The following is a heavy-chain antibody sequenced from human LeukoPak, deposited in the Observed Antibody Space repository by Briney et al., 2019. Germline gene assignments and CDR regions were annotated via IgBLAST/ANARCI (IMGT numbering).Heavy chain of an antibody. CDR1: GGSISSSSYY. V-gene: IGHV4-39*01. CDR2: IYYSGST. D-gene: IGHD3-22*01. J-gene: IGHJ4*02. CDR3: ARATRGYYYDSSSYYRFDY. Sequence: SETLSLTCTVSGGSISSSSYYWGWIRQPPGKGLEWIGSIYYSGSTYYNPSLKSRVTISVDTSKNQFSLKLSSVTAADTAVYYCARATRGYYYDSSSYYRFDYWGQGTLVTVSS.